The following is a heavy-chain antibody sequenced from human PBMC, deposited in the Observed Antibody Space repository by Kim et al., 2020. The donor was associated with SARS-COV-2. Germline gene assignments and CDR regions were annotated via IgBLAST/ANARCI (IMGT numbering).Heavy chain of an antibody. CDR3: ATNLAAAGVV. CDR1: GFTVSSNY. J-gene: IGHJ4*02. V-gene: IGHV3-66*01. D-gene: IGHD6-13*01. Sequence: GGSLRLSCAASGFTVSSNYMSWLRQAPGKGLEWLSVIYSGNKTHYVDSVKGRFIISRDNSKNTLYLQMSSLRVEDTAVYYCATNLAAAGVVWGQGTLVTV. CDR2: IYSGNKT.